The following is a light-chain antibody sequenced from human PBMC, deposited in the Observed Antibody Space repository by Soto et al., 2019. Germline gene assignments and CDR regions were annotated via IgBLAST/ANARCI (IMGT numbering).Light chain of an antibody. V-gene: IGLV1-44*01. CDR3: AAWDASLDGYV. J-gene: IGLJ1*01. CDR1: ISNLGDNA. CDR2: SYD. Sequence: QSVLTQPPSASGTLGQRVTISCSTSISNLGDNAVNWYQHVPGTAPKLLIYSYDQRPSGVPDRFSGSKSGTSASLAISGLQSEDEADYYCAAWDASLDGYVFGTGTKVTVL.